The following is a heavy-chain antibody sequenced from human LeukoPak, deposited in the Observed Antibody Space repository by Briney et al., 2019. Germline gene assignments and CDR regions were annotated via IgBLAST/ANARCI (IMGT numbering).Heavy chain of an antibody. CDR2: TSHSGST. CDR1: GYSISSGYY. CDR3: ARSGNYAFDI. J-gene: IGHJ3*02. D-gene: IGHD1-26*01. V-gene: IGHV4-38-2*02. Sequence: SETLSLTCTVSGYSISSGYYWGWIRQPTGKGLEWIGKTSHSGSTSFNPSLKSRVIISVDTSTNHVSLRLRSVTAADTAVYYCARSGNYAFDIWGQGTMVTVSS.